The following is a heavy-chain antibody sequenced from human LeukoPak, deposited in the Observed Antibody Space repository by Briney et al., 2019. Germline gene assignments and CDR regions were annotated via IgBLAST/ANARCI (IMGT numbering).Heavy chain of an antibody. CDR3: ARGRLFYDSTGYFI. J-gene: IGHJ3*02. Sequence: GGSLRLSCAASGFTFSNYALIWVRQAPERGLQWVSAITGSGAGTYYEDSVKGRFTISRDNSKNTLYLQMNSLRAEDTAVYHCARGRLFYDSTGYFIWGPGAIVTVSS. V-gene: IGHV3-23*01. CDR2: ITGSGAGT. D-gene: IGHD3-22*01. CDR1: GFTFSNYA.